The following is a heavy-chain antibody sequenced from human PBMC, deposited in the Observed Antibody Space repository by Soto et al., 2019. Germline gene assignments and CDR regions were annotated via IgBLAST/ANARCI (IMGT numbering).Heavy chain of an antibody. D-gene: IGHD6-13*01. CDR2: ISSSSSYT. CDR3: ARGAPWAGEVGSSSWYADYYYYGMDV. CDR1: GFTFSDYY. Sequence: QVQLVESGGGLVKPGGSLRLSCAASGFTFSDYYMSWIRQAPGKGLEWVSYISSSSSYTNYADSVKGRFTISRDNAKNSLYLQMNSLRAEDTAVYYCARGAPWAGEVGSSSWYADYYYYGMDVWGQGTTVTVSS. V-gene: IGHV3-11*06. J-gene: IGHJ6*02.